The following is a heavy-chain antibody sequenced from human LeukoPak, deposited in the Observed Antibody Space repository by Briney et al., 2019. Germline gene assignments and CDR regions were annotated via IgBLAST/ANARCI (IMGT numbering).Heavy chain of an antibody. Sequence: GRSLRLSCAASGFTFSSYAMHWVRQAPGKGLEWVAVISYDGSNKYYADSVKGRFTISRDNSNNTLYLQMNSLRVEDTAVYYCAKVRSPSTVSYYGMDVWGQGTTVTVSS. CDR1: GFTFSSYA. CDR3: AKVRSPSTVSYYGMDV. D-gene: IGHD4-11*01. CDR2: ISYDGSNK. J-gene: IGHJ6*02. V-gene: IGHV3-30-3*01.